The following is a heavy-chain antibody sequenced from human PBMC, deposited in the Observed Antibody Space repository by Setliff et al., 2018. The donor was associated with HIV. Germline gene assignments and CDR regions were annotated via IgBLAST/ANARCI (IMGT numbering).Heavy chain of an antibody. Sequence: SETLSLTCSVSGGCIGRSNYYWGWIRQSPGKGLEWIGNIHYSGSTYYNPSLKSRVTISVDTCRNQFYLDLRSVTAADTAVYYCARPQRGRGGGSHFDIWGQGNQVTVSS. CDR2: IHYSGST. D-gene: IGHD3-16*01. CDR3: ARPQRGRGGGSHFDI. J-gene: IGHJ4*02. CDR1: GGCIGRSNYY. V-gene: IGHV4-39*01.